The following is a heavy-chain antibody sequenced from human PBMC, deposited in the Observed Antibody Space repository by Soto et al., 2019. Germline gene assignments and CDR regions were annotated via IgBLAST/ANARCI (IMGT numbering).Heavy chain of an antibody. CDR1: GYTFTSYA. J-gene: IGHJ5*02. V-gene: IGHV1-3*01. D-gene: IGHD6-13*01. Sequence: GASVKVSCKASGYTFTSYAMHWVRQAPGQRLEWMGWINAGNGNTKYSQKFQGRVTITRDTCASTAYMELSSLRSEDTAVYYCARDCRGSSWLRHNWFDPWGQGTLVTVSS. CDR3: ARDCRGSSWLRHNWFDP. CDR2: INAGNGNT.